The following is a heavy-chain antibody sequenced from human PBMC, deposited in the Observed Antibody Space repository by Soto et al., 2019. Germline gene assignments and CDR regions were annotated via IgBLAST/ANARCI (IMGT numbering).Heavy chain of an antibody. D-gene: IGHD6-19*01. CDR2: ISYDGSNK. V-gene: IGHV3-30-3*01. Sequence: QVQLVESGGGVVQPRRSLRLSCAASGFTFSSYAMHWVRQAPGKGLEWVAVISYDGSNKYYADSVKGRFTISRDNSKNTLYLQMNSLRAEDTAVYYCASLIAVAASGYWGQGTLVTVSS. CDR1: GFTFSSYA. J-gene: IGHJ4*02. CDR3: ASLIAVAASGY.